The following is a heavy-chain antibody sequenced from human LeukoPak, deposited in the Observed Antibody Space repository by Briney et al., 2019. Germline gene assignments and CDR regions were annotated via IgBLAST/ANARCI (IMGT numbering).Heavy chain of an antibody. J-gene: IGHJ6*03. D-gene: IGHD3-3*01. CDR3: ARDRPDFWSRYYVKDSYYYMDV. CDR2: FIPIFGTA. V-gene: IGHV1-69*01. CDR1: GSTFSSYA. Sequence: SVKVSCKASGSTFSSYALSWVRQAPGQGLEWMGGFIPIFGTANYAQKLQGRFPITADDSTSTVSLELRTLRSDDTAVYYCARDRPDFWSRYYVKDSYYYMDVWGKGTTVTVSS.